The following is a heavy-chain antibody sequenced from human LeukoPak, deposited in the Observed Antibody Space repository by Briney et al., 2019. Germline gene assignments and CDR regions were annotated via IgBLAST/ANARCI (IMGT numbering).Heavy chain of an antibody. CDR1: GGSISGHY. CDR2: IYYSGNT. CDR3: ARVLPPGYSDY. Sequence: SETLSLTCIVFGGSISGHYWSWIRRPPGKGLEWIGYIYYSGNTNYNPSLKSRLTISIDTSKNQFSLHLSSVTAADTAVYYCARVLPPGYSDYWGQGTLVTISS. J-gene: IGHJ4*02. V-gene: IGHV4-59*11. D-gene: IGHD2-2*01.